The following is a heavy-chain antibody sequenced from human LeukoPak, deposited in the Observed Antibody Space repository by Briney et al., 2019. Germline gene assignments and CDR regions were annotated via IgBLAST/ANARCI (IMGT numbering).Heavy chain of an antibody. CDR1: GFTFSNFG. D-gene: IGHD6-19*01. J-gene: IGHJ4*02. Sequence: GGSLRLSCAASGFTFSNFGMHWVRQAPGKGLEWVAFIRYDGSNKYYVDSVKGRFTISRDNSKNTLSLQMNSLRPEDTAVYYCARKGFGSITVPGTFDYWGQGILVTVSS. CDR3: ARKGFGSITVPGTFDY. V-gene: IGHV3-30*02. CDR2: IRYDGSNK.